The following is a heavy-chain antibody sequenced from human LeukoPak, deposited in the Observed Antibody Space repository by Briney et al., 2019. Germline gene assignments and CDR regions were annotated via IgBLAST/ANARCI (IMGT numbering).Heavy chain of an antibody. J-gene: IGHJ4*02. Sequence: GGSLRLSCAVSGFTFRGYAMNWVRQAPGKGLEWVALISGSGDNQYYADAVKGRFTISRDNSENTLSLQMSSLRVEDTAVYYCAKDWIPEDWGQGTLVTVSS. D-gene: IGHD5-18*01. CDR3: AKDWIPED. CDR1: GFTFRGYA. CDR2: ISGSGDNQ. V-gene: IGHV3-23*01.